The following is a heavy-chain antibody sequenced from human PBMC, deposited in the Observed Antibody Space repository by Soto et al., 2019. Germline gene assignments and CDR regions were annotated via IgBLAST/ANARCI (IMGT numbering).Heavy chain of an antibody. D-gene: IGHD1-26*01. CDR2: IIPIFGTA. Sequence: ASVKVSCKASGGTFSSYAISWVRQAPGQGLEWMGGIIPIFGTANYAQKFQGRVTITADESTSTAYMELSSLRSEDTAVYYCARESVGATTFDYWGQGTLVTVSS. CDR3: ARESVGATTFDY. J-gene: IGHJ4*02. CDR1: GGTFSSYA. V-gene: IGHV1-69*13.